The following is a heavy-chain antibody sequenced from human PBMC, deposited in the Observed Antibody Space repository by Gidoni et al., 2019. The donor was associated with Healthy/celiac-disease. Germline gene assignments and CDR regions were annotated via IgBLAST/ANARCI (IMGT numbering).Heavy chain of an antibody. D-gene: IGHD4-17*01. V-gene: IGHV3-23*01. CDR1: GFTFSSYA. CDR3: AKGRYGGNLQSFDY. J-gene: IGHJ4*02. CDR2: ISGSGGST. Sequence: EVQLLESGVGLVQPGGSLRLSCPASGFTFSSYAMSWFRQAPGKGLGWVSAISGSGGSTYYADTVKGRFTISRDNSKNTLYLQMNSLRAEDTAVYYCAKGRYGGNLQSFDYWGQGTLVTVSS.